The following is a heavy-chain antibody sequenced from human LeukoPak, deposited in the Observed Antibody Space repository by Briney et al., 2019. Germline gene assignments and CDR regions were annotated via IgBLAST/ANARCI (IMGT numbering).Heavy chain of an antibody. CDR3: TTRTRYCGGDCYPFDY. CDR2: IKSKTDGETK. Sequence: GGSLRLSCAASGFTFSYYWMHWVRQAPGKGPEWVGRIKSKTDGETKDYAAPVKGRFTISRDDSKNTLYMEMNSLKTEDTAVYYCTTRTRYCGGDCYPFDYWGQGTLVTVSS. D-gene: IGHD2-21*02. J-gene: IGHJ4*02. V-gene: IGHV3-15*01. CDR1: GFTFSYYW.